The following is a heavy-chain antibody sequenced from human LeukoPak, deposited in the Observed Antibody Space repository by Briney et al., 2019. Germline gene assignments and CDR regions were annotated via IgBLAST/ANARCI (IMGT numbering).Heavy chain of an antibody. CDR3: AGDLVNYDSSGYYYGGPFDY. CDR1: GGSISSGSYY. J-gene: IGHJ4*02. CDR2: IYTSGST. D-gene: IGHD3-22*01. V-gene: IGHV4-61*02. Sequence: SQTLSLTCTVSGGSISSGSYYWSWIRQPAGKGLEWIGRIYTSGSTNYNPSLKSRVTISVDTSKNQFSLKLSSVTAADTAVYYCAGDLVNYDSSGYYYGGPFDYWGQGTLVTVSS.